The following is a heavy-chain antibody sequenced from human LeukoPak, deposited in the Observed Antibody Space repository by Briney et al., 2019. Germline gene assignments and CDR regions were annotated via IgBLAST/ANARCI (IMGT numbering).Heavy chain of an antibody. CDR2: ISGSGGST. J-gene: IGHJ3*02. CDR3: AKSVRGSSWYSGAFDI. CDR1: GFTFSSYA. D-gene: IGHD6-13*01. Sequence: PGGSLRLSCAASGFTFSSYAMSWARQAPGKGLEWVSAISGSGGSTYYADSVKGRFTISRDNSKNTLYLQMNSLRAEDTAVYYCAKSVRGSSWYSGAFDIWGQGTMVTVSS. V-gene: IGHV3-23*01.